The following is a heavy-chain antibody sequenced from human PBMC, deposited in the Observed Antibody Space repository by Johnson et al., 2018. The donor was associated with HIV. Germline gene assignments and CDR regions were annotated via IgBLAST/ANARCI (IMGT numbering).Heavy chain of an antibody. CDR1: GFTFSSYW. V-gene: IGHV3-74*01. Sequence: VQLVESGGALVQPGGSLRLSCAASGFTFSSYWMHWVRQAPGKGLVWVSRINSDGSSTNYADSVRGRFTISRDNAKNTLYVQMNSLRVEDTAVYYCARGSRYTYDNDDAYLLHAFDFWGQGTMVTVSS. CDR2: INSDGSST. CDR3: ARGSRYTYDNDDAYLLHAFDF. D-gene: IGHD3-22*01. J-gene: IGHJ3*01.